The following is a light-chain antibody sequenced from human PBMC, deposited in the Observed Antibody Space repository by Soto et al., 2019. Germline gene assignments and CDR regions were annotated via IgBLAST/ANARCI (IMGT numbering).Light chain of an antibody. J-gene: IGLJ1*01. CDR1: SSDVGSYNL. CDR2: EGS. Sequence: QSALTQPASVSGSPGQSITISCTGTSSDVGSYNLVSWYQQHPGKAPKLMIYEGSQRPSGVSNRFSGSKSGNTASLTISGLQAEDEADYYCCSYAGSSTYAFGTGTKLTVL. V-gene: IGLV2-23*01. CDR3: CSYAGSSTYA.